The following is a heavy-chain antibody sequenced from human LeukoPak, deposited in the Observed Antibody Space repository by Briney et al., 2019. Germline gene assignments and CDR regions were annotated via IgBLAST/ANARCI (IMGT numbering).Heavy chain of an antibody. CDR2: ISGSGGST. D-gene: IGHD3-22*01. Sequence: GGSLRLSCAASGFTFSSYAMSWVRQAPGKGLKWVSAISGSGGSTYYADSVKGRFTISRDNSKNTLYLQMNSLRAEDTAVYYCAKVSRTAIVVTPYFYYYMDVWGKGTTVTISS. J-gene: IGHJ6*03. CDR1: GFTFSSYA. V-gene: IGHV3-23*01. CDR3: AKVSRTAIVVTPYFYYYMDV.